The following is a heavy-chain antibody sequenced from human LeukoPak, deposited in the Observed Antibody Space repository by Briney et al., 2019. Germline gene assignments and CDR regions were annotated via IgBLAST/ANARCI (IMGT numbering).Heavy chain of an antibody. CDR1: GFSFSNYN. V-gene: IGHV3-48*04. J-gene: IGHJ5*02. D-gene: IGHD4-11*01. CDR3: ARRTTLSYFDP. Sequence: GGSLRLSCAASGFSFSNYNMNWVRQAPGKGLEWLSYIGTGGTTIFYADSVKGRFTISRDDAKKSLYLQMNSLRAEDTAVYYCARRTTLSYFDPWGQGTLVTVSS. CDR2: IGTGGTTI.